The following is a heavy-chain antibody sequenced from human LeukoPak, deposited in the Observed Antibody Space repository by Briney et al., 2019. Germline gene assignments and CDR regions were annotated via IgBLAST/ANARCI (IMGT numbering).Heavy chain of an antibody. CDR2: ISFEGRST. Sequence: GRSLRLACAASGFTFSGHGMHWVRQAPGKGLEWLAVISFEGRSTFYGDSVKGRFTISRDNFNKTVYLQMNSLIFEDTAVYYCARDLDYGDSPRGWGQGTLVTVSS. CDR3: ARDLDYGDSPRG. J-gene: IGHJ4*02. D-gene: IGHD4-17*01. V-gene: IGHV3-30*03. CDR1: GFTFSGHG.